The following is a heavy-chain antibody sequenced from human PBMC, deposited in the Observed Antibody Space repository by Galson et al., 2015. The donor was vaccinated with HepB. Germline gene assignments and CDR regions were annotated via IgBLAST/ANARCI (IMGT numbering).Heavy chain of an antibody. CDR1: GYTFTGYY. Sequence: SVKVSCKASGYTFTGYYMHWVRQAPGQGLEWMGWINPNSGGTNYAQKFQGRVTMTRDTSISTAYMELSRLRSDDTAVYYCAIPDPYSPWFYYYYYYMDVWGKGTTVTVSS. D-gene: IGHD5-18*01. CDR2: INPNSGGT. V-gene: IGHV1-2*02. J-gene: IGHJ6*03. CDR3: AIPDPYSPWFYYYYYYMDV.